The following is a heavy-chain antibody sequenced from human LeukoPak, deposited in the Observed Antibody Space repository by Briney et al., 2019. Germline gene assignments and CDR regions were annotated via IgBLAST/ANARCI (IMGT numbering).Heavy chain of an antibody. Sequence: PGGSLRLSCAASGFTFSSYAMSWVRQAPGKGLEWVSAISGSGGSTYYADSVKGRFTISRDNSKNTLYLQMNSLRAEDTAVYYCAKRGIVVVPAEYYFDYWGQGTLVTVSS. V-gene: IGHV3-23*01. CDR1: GFTFSSYA. CDR2: ISGSGGST. D-gene: IGHD2-2*01. CDR3: AKRGIVVVPAEYYFDY. J-gene: IGHJ4*02.